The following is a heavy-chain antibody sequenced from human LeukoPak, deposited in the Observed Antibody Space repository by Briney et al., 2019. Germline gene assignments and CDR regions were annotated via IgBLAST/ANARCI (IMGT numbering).Heavy chain of an antibody. J-gene: IGHJ4*02. D-gene: IGHD4-23*01. CDR3: ARFPNYGGKDY. CDR2: INHSGST. CDR1: GGSFSGYY. V-gene: IGHV4-34*01. Sequence: PSETLSLTCAVYGGSFSGYYWSWIRQPPGKGLEWIGEINHSGSTNYNPSLKSRVTISVDTSKNQFSLKLSSVTAADTAVYYCARFPNYGGKDYWGQGTLVTVSS.